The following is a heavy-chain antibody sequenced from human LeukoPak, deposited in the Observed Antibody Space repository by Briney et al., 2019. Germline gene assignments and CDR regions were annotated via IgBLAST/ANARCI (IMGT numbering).Heavy chain of an antibody. CDR1: GFTVCSNY. Sequence: PGGSLRLSCAAFGFTVCSNYMSWVRQAPGKGLEWVSVIYSGGSTYYADSVKGRFTISRDNSKNTLYLQMNSLRAEDTAVYYCARVGITKNIDYWRQGTLVTVSS. V-gene: IGHV3-53*01. D-gene: IGHD3-10*01. CDR2: IYSGGST. J-gene: IGHJ4*02. CDR3: ARVGITKNIDY.